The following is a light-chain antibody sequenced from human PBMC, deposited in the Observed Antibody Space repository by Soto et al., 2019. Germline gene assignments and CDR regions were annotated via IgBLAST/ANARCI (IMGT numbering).Light chain of an antibody. V-gene: IGLV1-44*01. CDR1: SSNIGSNT. CDR2: NNN. CDR3: AAWDDSLDGHVV. Sequence: QSVLTQPPSASGTPGQRVTISCSGSSSNIGSNTVRWFQQLPGRAPKPLLYNNNHRPSGVPDRFSGSKSGTSASLAISGLQSEDEADYYCAAWDDSLDGHVVFGGGTQLTVL. J-gene: IGLJ7*01.